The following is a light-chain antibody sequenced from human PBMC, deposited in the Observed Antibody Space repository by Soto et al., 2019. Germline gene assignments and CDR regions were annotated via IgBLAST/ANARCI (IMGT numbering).Light chain of an antibody. CDR3: QRSHTSPLS. CDR2: AAS. J-gene: IGKJ4*01. V-gene: IGKV1-39*01. CDR1: QGISTY. Sequence: DIQMTQSPSSLSASVGDRVTITCRASQGISTYLNWYQQKPGKAPKLLIYAASSLQSGVPSRFSGSGSETDFTLTISSLQPEDFAVYYCQRSHTSPLSFGGGTKVDIK.